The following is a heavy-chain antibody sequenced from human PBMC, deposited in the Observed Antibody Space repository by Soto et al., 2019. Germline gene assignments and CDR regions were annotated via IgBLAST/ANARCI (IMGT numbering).Heavy chain of an antibody. D-gene: IGHD2-15*01. V-gene: IGHV4-31*03. CDR1: GDSISSNGYY. CDR2: IYYSGST. CDR3: PPDPRWSHYYYGMHV. J-gene: IGHJ6*02. Sequence: PSETLSLTCTVSGDSISSNGYYWSWIRQHPGKGLEWIGYIYYSGSTYYNPSIKSRVTISLDTSKKQFYLKLSSVTAADTALSYSPPDPRWSHYYYGMHVWGPGTTVTVSS.